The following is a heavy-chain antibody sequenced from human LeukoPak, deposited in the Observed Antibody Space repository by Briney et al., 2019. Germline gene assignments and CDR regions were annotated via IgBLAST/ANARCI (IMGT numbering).Heavy chain of an antibody. J-gene: IGHJ4*02. D-gene: IGHD3-16*01. V-gene: IGHV3-23*01. Sequence: GGSLRLSCAASGYTFSSHVLTWVREAPGKGLEGVSTINGAGDNTYYAETVKGRFTISRDNSKNTLYLQMHSLRAEDTAIYYCAKVSVCYGCYLDYWGQGTLVTVS. CDR1: GYTFSSHV. CDR3: AKVSVCYGCYLDY. CDR2: INGAGDNT.